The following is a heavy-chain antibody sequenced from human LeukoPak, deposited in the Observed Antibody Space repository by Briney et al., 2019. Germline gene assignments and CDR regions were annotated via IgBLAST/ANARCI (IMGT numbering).Heavy chain of an antibody. CDR2: IYYSGST. J-gene: IGHJ4*02. CDR3: ARENDYYGSGSYLSLGHYFDY. D-gene: IGHD3-10*01. V-gene: IGHV4-59*01. CDR1: GGSFSGYY. Sequence: PSETLSLTCAVYGGSFSGYYWSWIRQPPGKGLEWIGYIYYSGSTNYNPSLKSRVTISVDTSKNQFSLKLSSVTAADTAVYYCARENDYYGSGSYLSLGHYFDYWGQGTLVPVSS.